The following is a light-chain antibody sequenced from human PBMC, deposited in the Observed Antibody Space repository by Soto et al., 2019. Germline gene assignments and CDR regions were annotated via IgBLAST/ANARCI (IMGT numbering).Light chain of an antibody. CDR1: QDISNY. Sequence: DIQMTQSPSSLSASVGDRVTITCQASQDISNYLNWYQQKPGKAPKLLIYDASNLETGVPSGFSGSGSGTDFTFTISSLQPEDIATYYCQQYDNLPRTFGQGTKVEIK. CDR2: DAS. V-gene: IGKV1-33*01. CDR3: QQYDNLPRT. J-gene: IGKJ1*01.